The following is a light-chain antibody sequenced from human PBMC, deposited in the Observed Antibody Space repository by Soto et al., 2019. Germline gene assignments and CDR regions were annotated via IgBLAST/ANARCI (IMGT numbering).Light chain of an antibody. CDR2: AAS. CDR3: QQSYSTAWT. V-gene: IGKV1-39*01. J-gene: IGKJ1*01. CDR1: QSIGSY. Sequence: IQMTQSPSSLSASVGDRVTMTCRASQSIGSYVNWYQEKPGEAPNVLIFAASSLQSGVPSRFSGSGSGTDFTLTISSLQPEDFATYYCQQSYSTAWTFGQGTKVDIK.